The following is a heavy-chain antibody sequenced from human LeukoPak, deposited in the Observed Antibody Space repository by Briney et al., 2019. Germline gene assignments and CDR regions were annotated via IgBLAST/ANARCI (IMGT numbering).Heavy chain of an antibody. CDR2: IYPGDSDT. J-gene: IGHJ4*02. D-gene: IGHD1-1*01. V-gene: IGHV5-51*01. CDR3: ARRREATGWADIFDY. Sequence: GESLKISCKGSGYSFTSYWIGWVRQMPAKGLEWMGVIYPGDSDTRYNASFQGQVTISADKSISTAYLQWSSLKASDTAMYYCARRREATGWADIFDYWGQGTLVTVSS. CDR1: GYSFTSYW.